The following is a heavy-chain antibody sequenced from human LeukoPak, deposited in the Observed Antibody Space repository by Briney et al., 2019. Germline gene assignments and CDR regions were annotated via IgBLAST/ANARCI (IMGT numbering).Heavy chain of an antibody. Sequence: SETLSLTCAVYGGSFSGYYWSWIRQPPGKGLEWIGEINHSGSTNYNPSLKSRVTISVDTSENQFSLKLSSVTAADTAVYYCATYIVGATQAWGQGTLVTVSS. V-gene: IGHV4-34*01. CDR3: ATYIVGATQA. CDR1: GGSFSGYY. D-gene: IGHD1-26*01. CDR2: INHSGST. J-gene: IGHJ5*02.